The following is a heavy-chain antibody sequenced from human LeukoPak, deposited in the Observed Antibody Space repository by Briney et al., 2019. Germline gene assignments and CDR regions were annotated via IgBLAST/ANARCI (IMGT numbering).Heavy chain of an antibody. V-gene: IGHV4-61*01. D-gene: IGHD1-1*01. CDR3: ARDLELERNRWNYFES. CDR1: GGSVSSGSYY. CDR2: MHYSGDT. Sequence: PSETLSLTCIVSGGSVSSGSYYWSWIRQPPGKGLEWIGSMHYSGDTKNNPSLKSRVSLSIDTSKQQFSLRLSSVTAADTAVYYCARDLELERNRWNYFESWGQGTLVTVSS. J-gene: IGHJ4*02.